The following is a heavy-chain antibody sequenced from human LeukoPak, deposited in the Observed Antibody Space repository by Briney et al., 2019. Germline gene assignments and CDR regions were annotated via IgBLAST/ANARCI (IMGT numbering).Heavy chain of an antibody. CDR2: ISRSGATI. CDR1: GFTFSDAW. J-gene: IGHJ4*02. D-gene: IGHD2-21*02. CDR3: SRDRGGGDIYFDY. Sequence: GESLRLSCAASGFTFSDAWMSWVRQAPGKGPEWISYISRSGATIYYADSVKGRFTISRDNAKNSLYLQMSSLGAEDTAIYYCSRDRGGGDIYFDYWGQGTLVTVSS. V-gene: IGHV3-11*04.